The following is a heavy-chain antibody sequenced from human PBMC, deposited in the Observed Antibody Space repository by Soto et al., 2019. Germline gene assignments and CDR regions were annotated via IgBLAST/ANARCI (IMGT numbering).Heavy chain of an antibody. CDR2: ISAYNGNT. CDR1: GYTFTSYG. D-gene: IGHD3-9*01. J-gene: IGHJ5*02. CDR3: ARVRRAKYYDILTRYYPNPLWGDDWFAP. Sequence: ASVKVSCKASGYTFTSYGISWVRQAPGQGLEWMGWISAYNGNTNYAQKLQGRVTMTTDTSTSTAYMELRSLRSDDTAVYYCARVRRAKYYDILTRYYPNPLWGDDWFAPWGQGTLVTVSS. V-gene: IGHV1-18*01.